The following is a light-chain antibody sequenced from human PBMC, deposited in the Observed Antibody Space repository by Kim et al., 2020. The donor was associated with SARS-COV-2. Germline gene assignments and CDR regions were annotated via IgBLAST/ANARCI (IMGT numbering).Light chain of an antibody. J-gene: IGKJ4*01. CDR2: GAS. CDR1: QSISIN. Sequence: LSVSPGERATLSCRASQSISINLAWYQQKPGQAPRLLIYGASTRATGVPARFSGSGSGTEFTLTVSSLQSEDFAVYYCQQYNKWPTFGGGTKVVI. CDR3: QQYNKWPT. V-gene: IGKV3-15*01.